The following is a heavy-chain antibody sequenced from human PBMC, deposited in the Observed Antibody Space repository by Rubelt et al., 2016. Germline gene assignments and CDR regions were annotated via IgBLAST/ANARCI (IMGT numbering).Heavy chain of an antibody. Sequence: QVQLVQSGAEVKKPGASVKVSCKASGYTFTSYDINWVRQATGQGLEWMGWMNPNSGNTGYAQKFQGRVTRTRNTSISTAYMELSSRRSEATAVYYCARMVNDFWSGYHNWFDPWGQGTLVTVSS. CDR3: ARMVNDFWSGYHNWFDP. CDR2: MNPNSGNT. J-gene: IGHJ5*02. CDR1: GYTFTSYD. V-gene: IGHV1-8*01. D-gene: IGHD3-3*01.